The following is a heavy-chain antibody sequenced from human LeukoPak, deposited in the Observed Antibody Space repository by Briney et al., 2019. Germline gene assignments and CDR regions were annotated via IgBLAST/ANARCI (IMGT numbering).Heavy chain of an antibody. D-gene: IGHD2-2*01. CDR3: ATHTRLGPVDH. CDR1: GNSFSGYW. J-gene: IGHJ4*02. Sequence: PGESLKISCKGSGNSFSGYWIGWVRQMPGKGLEWMGIVYPGDPDTRYSPSFQGQVTISADKSTGTAYLQWSSLRASDTAIYYCATHTRLGPVDHWGQGTLVTVSS. V-gene: IGHV5-51*01. CDR2: VYPGDPDT.